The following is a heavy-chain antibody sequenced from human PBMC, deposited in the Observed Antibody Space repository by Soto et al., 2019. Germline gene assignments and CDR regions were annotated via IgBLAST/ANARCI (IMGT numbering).Heavy chain of an antibody. J-gene: IGHJ4*02. CDR2: ISGSSGST. CDR3: AKVSMVVVALDY. Sequence: EVQLLESGGGLVQPGGSLRLSCAASGFTFGSHAMSWVRQAPGKGLEWVSTISGSSGSTYYADSVEGRFTISRDNSKNTLYLQMNSLRAEDTAVYYCAKVSMVVVALDYWGQGPLVTVSS. CDR1: GFTFGSHA. D-gene: IGHD2-15*01. V-gene: IGHV3-23*01.